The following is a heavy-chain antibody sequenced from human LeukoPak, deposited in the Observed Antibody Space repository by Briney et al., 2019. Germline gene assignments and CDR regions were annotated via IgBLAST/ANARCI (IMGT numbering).Heavy chain of an antibody. J-gene: IGHJ4*02. D-gene: IGHD6-25*01. CDR2: MKQDGGEK. CDR1: GFTFSGYR. CDR3: ARRVAATGMVDS. Sequence: GGSMRLSCAASGFTFSGYRMSWVRQGPGKGLEWVANMKQDGGEKYYVDSVKGRFTISRDNAKNSLYLQMNSLRADDTAVYYCARRVAATGMVDSWGQGTLVAVSS. V-gene: IGHV3-7*05.